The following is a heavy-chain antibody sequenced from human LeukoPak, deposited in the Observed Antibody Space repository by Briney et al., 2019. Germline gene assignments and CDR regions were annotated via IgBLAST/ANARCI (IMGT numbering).Heavy chain of an antibody. CDR3: ARVIVATYNYYYYGMDV. CDR1: GYTFTSYG. V-gene: IGHV1-3*01. D-gene: IGHD5-12*01. Sequence: ASVKVSCKASGYTFTSYGISWVRQAPGQRLEWIGWINAGNGNTKYSQKFQGRVTITRDTSASTAYMELSSLRSEDTAVYYCARVIVATYNYYYYGMDVWGQGTTVTVSS. CDR2: INAGNGNT. J-gene: IGHJ6*02.